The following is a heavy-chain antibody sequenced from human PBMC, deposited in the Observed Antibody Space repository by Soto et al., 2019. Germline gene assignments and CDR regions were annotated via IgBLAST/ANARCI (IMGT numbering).Heavy chain of an antibody. CDR1: GYTFTGYY. CDR3: ARDTARQLVTPNWFDP. V-gene: IGHV1-69*01. J-gene: IGHJ5*02. CDR2: IIPIFGTA. D-gene: IGHD6-6*01. Sequence: QVQLVQSGAEVKKPGASVKVSCKASGYTFTGYYMHWVRQAPGQGLEWMGWIIPIFGTANYAQKFQGRVTITADESTSTAYMELSSLRSEDTAVYYCARDTARQLVTPNWFDPWGQGTLVTVSS.